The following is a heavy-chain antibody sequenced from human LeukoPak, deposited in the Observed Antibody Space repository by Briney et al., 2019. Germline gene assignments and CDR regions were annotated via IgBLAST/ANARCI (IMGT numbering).Heavy chain of an antibody. CDR2: INPNSGGT. V-gene: IGHV1-2*04. CDR3: ARLGRAYGDYEDYYYGMDV. CDR1: GYTFTGYY. Sequence: VASVKVSCKASGYTFTGYYMHWVRQAPGQGLEWMGWINPNSGGTNYAQKFQGWVTMTRDTSISTAYMELSRLRSDDTAVYYCARLGRAYGDYEDYYYGMDVWGQGTTVTVSS. J-gene: IGHJ6*02. D-gene: IGHD4-17*01.